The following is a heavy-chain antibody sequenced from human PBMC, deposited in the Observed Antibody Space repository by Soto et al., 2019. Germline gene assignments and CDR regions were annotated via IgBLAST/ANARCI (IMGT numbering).Heavy chain of an antibody. CDR3: APHVSCSGGSCQYDAFAI. D-gene: IGHD2-15*01. CDR2: ITADGGT. V-gene: IGHV3-23*01. CDR1: GFTVSSHD. J-gene: IGHJ3*02. Sequence: EVQVLESGGGWVQPGGSLRLSCEGSGFTVSSHDMTWIRQAPGKGPEWGATITADGGTYYADSVKGRFAMSRDTSESTLYLQMNSLGAEDTAAYYCAPHVSCSGGSCQYDAFAIRGQGTMVTVSS.